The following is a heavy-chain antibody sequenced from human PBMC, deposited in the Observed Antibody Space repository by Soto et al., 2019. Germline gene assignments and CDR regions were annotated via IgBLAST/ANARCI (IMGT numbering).Heavy chain of an antibody. CDR3: TTGLTIFGVVIDP. J-gene: IGHJ5*02. D-gene: IGHD3-3*01. Sequence: PGGSLRLSCAASGFTFSNALITWVRQAPGKALGWVGRIRSKSDCATSDYARPVRGRFILSRDDSKNTLYLQMNSLKTEARAVYYCTTGLTIFGVVIDPWGQGTLVTVSS. CDR2: IRSKSDCATS. V-gene: IGHV3-15*01. CDR1: GFTFSNAL.